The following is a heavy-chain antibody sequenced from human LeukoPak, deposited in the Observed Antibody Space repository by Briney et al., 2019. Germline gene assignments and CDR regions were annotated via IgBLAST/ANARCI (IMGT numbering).Heavy chain of an antibody. V-gene: IGHV1-2*02. CDR1: GYTFTGYY. CDR3: ARVFIYCSGGSCYCDY. CDR2: INPNSGGT. J-gene: IGHJ4*02. Sequence: ASVKVSCKASGYTFTGYYMHWLRQAPGQGLEWMGWINPNSGGTNYAQKFQGRVTMTRDTSISTAYMELSRLRSDDTAVYYCARVFIYCSGGSCYCDYWGQGTLVTVSS. D-gene: IGHD2-15*01.